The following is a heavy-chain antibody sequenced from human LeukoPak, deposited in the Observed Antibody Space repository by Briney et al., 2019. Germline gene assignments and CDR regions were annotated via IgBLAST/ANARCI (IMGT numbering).Heavy chain of an antibody. CDR2: IYCSGST. V-gene: IGHV4-30-4*08. CDR1: GGSISSGDYY. Sequence: SETLSLTCTVAGGSISSGDYYWSWIRQPPGRGLEWIGYIYCSGSTYYNPSVKSRVTISVDTSNNPFSPKLSSVTAADTAVYYCARAISCSGGSCYLGKYYYYYMDVWGKGTTVTVSS. J-gene: IGHJ6*03. D-gene: IGHD2-15*01. CDR3: ARAISCSGGSCYLGKYYYYYMDV.